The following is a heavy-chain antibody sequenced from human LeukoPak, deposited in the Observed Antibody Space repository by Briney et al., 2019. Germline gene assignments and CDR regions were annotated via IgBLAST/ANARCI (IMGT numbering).Heavy chain of an antibody. Sequence: SETLSLTCTVSGGSISSYYWSWIRQPPGKGLEWIGYISYSGSTNFNPSLKSRVSISVDTSKNQFSLKLSSVTAADTAVYYCARLDGSSSRRIYYFDYWGQGTLVTVST. J-gene: IGHJ4*02. V-gene: IGHV4-59*08. D-gene: IGHD6-13*01. CDR1: GGSISSYY. CDR2: ISYSGST. CDR3: ARLDGSSSRRIYYFDY.